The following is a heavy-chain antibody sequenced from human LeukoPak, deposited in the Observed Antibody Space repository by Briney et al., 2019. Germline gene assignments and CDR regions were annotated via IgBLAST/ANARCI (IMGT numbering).Heavy chain of an antibody. CDR1: GGSISSGDYY. CDR2: IYYSGST. J-gene: IGHJ5*02. Sequence: SETLSLTCTVSGGSISSGDYYWSWIRQPPGKGLEWIGYIYYSGSTYYNPSLKRRVTISVDTSKNQFSLKLSSVTAADTAVYYCARGMVRGVFDPWGQGTLVTVSS. CDR3: ARGMVRGVFDP. D-gene: IGHD3-10*01. V-gene: IGHV4-30-4*08.